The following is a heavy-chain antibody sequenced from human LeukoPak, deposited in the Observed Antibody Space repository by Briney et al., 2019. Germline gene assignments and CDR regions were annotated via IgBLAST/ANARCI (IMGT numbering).Heavy chain of an antibody. CDR3: ARDIGSIAVAGNWFDP. J-gene: IGHJ5*02. CDR2: IYTSGST. D-gene: IGHD6-19*01. Sequence: PSETLSLTCTVSGGSISTYYWSWIRQPAGKGLEWIGRIYTSGSTYYNPSLKSRVTMSVDTSKNQFSLKLSSVTAADTAVYYCARDIGSIAVAGNWFDPWGQGTLVTVSS. CDR1: GGSISTYY. V-gene: IGHV4-4*07.